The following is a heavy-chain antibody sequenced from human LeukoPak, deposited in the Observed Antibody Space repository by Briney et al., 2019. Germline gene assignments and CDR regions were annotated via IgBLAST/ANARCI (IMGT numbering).Heavy chain of an antibody. D-gene: IGHD5-12*01. CDR3: ATLSGYDANYYYYYMDV. CDR2: IYPGDSDT. V-gene: IGHV5-51*01. J-gene: IGHJ6*03. Sequence: GESLKISCKGSGYSFTSYWIGWVSQMPGKGLEWMGIIYPGDSDTRYSPSFQGQVTISADKSISTAYLQWSSLKASDTAMYYCATLSGYDANYYYYYMDVWGKGTTVTVSS. CDR1: GYSFTSYW.